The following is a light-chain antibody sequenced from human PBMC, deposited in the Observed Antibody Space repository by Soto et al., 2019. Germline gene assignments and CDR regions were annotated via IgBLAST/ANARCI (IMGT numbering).Light chain of an antibody. Sequence: QSALTQPASVSGSPGQSITISCTGSSSDVGSYNLVSWYQHFPGKAPKLIIYEVTKRPSGVSDRFSGSKSGNTASLTISGLQAEDEADYFCCSYAPTTTLFGGGTKLTVL. CDR3: CSYAPTTTL. CDR1: SSDVGSYNL. J-gene: IGLJ2*01. CDR2: EVT. V-gene: IGLV2-23*02.